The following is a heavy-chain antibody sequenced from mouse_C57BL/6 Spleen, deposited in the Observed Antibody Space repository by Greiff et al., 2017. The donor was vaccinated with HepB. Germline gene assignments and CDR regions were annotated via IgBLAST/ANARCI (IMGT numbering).Heavy chain of an antibody. CDR2: IYPGDGDT. D-gene: IGHD2-4*01. J-gene: IGHJ2*01. Sequence: VQLQQSGPELVKPGASVKISCKASGYAFSSSWMNWVKQMPGQGLEWIGRIYPGDGDTNYNGKFKGKATLTADKSSSTAYMQLSSLTSEDSAVYFCARGHDYDGNYFDYWGQGTTLTVSS. CDR1: GYAFSSSW. V-gene: IGHV1-82*01. CDR3: ARGHDYDGNYFDY.